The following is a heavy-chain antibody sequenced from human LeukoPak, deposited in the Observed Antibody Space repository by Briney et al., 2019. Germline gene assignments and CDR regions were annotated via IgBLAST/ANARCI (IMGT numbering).Heavy chain of an antibody. CDR2: ISYSGTT. J-gene: IGHJ4*02. CDR3: ARVSGAGYNSRGYFDY. V-gene: IGHV4-39*07. CDR1: SASVSSSPYF. Sequence: SETLSLTCTVSSASVSSSPYFWGWIRQSPGKGLEWIGSISYSGTTYYNPSLKSRVTISVDTSKNQFSLKLSSVTAADTAVYYCARVSGAGYNSRGYFDYWGQGTLVTVSS. D-gene: IGHD5-24*01.